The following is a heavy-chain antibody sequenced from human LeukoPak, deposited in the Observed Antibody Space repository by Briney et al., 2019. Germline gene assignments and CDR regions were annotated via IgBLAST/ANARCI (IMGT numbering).Heavy chain of an antibody. D-gene: IGHD1-14*01. CDR3: AREDNRNYFDY. CDR2: ISYDGSNK. J-gene: IGHJ4*02. V-gene: IGHV3-30*04. CDR1: GFTFSSYA. Sequence: GRSLRLSCAASGFTFSSYAMHWVRQAPGKGLEWVAVISYDGSNKYYADSVKGRFTISRDNSKNTLYLQMNSLRAEDTAVYYCAREDNRNYFDYWGQGTLVTVSS.